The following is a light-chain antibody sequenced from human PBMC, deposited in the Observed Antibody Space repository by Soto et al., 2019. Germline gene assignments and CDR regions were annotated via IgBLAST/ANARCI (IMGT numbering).Light chain of an antibody. CDR2: GAS. J-gene: IGKJ4*01. CDR3: QQYNKWPLT. V-gene: IGKV3D-15*01. Sequence: EIVMTHSPATLSVSPGERATLSCRASQSVSSNLAWYQQKPGQAPRLLIYGASTRATGIPARFSGSGSGTEFTLTISSLQSEDFAVYSCQQYNKWPLTFGGGTKVEIK. CDR1: QSVSSN.